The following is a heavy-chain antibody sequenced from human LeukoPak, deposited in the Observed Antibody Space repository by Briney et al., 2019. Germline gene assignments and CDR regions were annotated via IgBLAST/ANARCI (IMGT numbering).Heavy chain of an antibody. CDR1: GFTFSSYG. CDR2: IWYDGSNK. J-gene: IGHJ4*02. Sequence: GGSLRLSCAASGFTFSSYGMHWVRQAPGKGLEWVAVIWYDGSNKYYADSVKGRFTISRDNSKNTLYPQMNSLRAEDTAVYYCARDCSSTSCYMTIDYWGQGTLVTVSS. D-gene: IGHD2-2*02. CDR3: ARDCSSTSCYMTIDY. V-gene: IGHV3-33*01.